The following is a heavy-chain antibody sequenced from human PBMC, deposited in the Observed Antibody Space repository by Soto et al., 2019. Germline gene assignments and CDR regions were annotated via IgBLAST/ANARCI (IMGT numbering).Heavy chain of an antibody. CDR2: IYYSGST. J-gene: IGHJ5*02. D-gene: IGHD2-2*01. CDR3: ARGTGMRARWFDP. Sequence: SETLSLTCTVSGGSISSGGYYWSWIRQHPGKGLEWIGYIYYSGSTYYNPSLKSRVTISVDTSKNQFSLKLSSVTAADTAVYYCARGTGMRARWFDPWGQGTLVTVSS. V-gene: IGHV4-31*03. CDR1: GGSISSGGYY.